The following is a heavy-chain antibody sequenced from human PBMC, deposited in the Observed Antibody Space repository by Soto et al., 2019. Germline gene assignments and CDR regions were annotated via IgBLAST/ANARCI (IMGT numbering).Heavy chain of an antibody. V-gene: IGHV3-30*18. Sequence: GGSLRLSCAASGFTFSSYGMHWVRQAPGKGLEWVAVISYDGSNKYYADSVKGRFTISRDNSKNTLYLQMNSLRAEDTAVYYCAKVSGGRRTVPNFDYWGQGTLVTVSS. CDR2: ISYDGSNK. CDR3: AKVSGGRRTVPNFDY. J-gene: IGHJ4*02. D-gene: IGHD2-8*02. CDR1: GFTFSSYG.